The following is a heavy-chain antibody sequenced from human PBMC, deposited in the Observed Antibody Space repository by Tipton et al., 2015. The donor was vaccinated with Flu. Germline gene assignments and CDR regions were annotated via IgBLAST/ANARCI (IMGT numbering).Heavy chain of an antibody. D-gene: IGHD3-22*01. Sequence: QSGPEVKKPGASVKVSCKASGYTFTSYGISWVRQAPGQGLEWMGWISAYNGNTNYAQKLQGRVTMTTDTSTSTAYMELRSLRPDDTAVYYCAFSYYYDSSGYYQDYWGQGTLVTVSS. V-gene: IGHV1-18*04. CDR1: GYTFTSYG. CDR3: AFSYYYDSSGYYQDY. CDR2: ISAYNGNT. J-gene: IGHJ4*02.